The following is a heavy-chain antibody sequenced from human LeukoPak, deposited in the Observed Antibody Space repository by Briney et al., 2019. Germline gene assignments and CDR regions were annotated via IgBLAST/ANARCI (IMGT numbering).Heavy chain of an antibody. CDR2: TYYRSKWDN. J-gene: IGHJ2*01. CDR1: VDVVSSNSAT. Sequence: SQTLSLTCAISVDVVSSNSATWNWIGQSPSRGLEWLGRTYYRSKWDNDYPVSVKSRITINPDTSKNQFSLPLNSVTPEDTAVYYCARGLYRYFDLWGRGTLVTVSS. CDR3: ARGLYRYFDL. V-gene: IGHV6-1*01.